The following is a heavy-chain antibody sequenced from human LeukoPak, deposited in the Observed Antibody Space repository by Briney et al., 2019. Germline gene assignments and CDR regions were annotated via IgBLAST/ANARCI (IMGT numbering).Heavy chain of an antibody. Sequence: SETLSLTCTVSGGSISSGSYYWSWIRQPAGKGLEWIGRIYTSGSTNYNPSLKSRVPISVDTSKNQFSLKLSSVTAADTAVYYCARDLASSYAFDIWGQGTMVTVSS. J-gene: IGHJ3*02. CDR2: IYTSGST. D-gene: IGHD2-21*01. V-gene: IGHV4-61*02. CDR1: GGSISSGSYY. CDR3: ARDLASSYAFDI.